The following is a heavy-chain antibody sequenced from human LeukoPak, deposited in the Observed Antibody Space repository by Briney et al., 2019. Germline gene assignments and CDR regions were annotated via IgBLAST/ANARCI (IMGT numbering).Heavy chain of an antibody. D-gene: IGHD3-10*01. J-gene: IGHJ6*03. CDR1: GGSFSGYY. CDR2: INHSGST. CDR3: ARGIVGFGDYYMDV. Sequence: PSETLSLTCAVYGGSFSGYYWSWIRQPPGKGLEWIGEINHSGSTNYNPSLKSRVTISVDTSKNQFSLKLSSVTAADTAVYYCARGIVGFGDYYMDVWGKGTTVTVSS. V-gene: IGHV4-34*01.